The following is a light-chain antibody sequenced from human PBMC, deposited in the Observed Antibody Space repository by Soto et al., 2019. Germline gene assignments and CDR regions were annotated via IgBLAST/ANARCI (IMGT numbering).Light chain of an antibody. J-gene: IGLJ1*01. V-gene: IGLV1-44*01. CDR1: SSNIGSNT. Sequence: QSVLTQPPSASGTPGQSVTISASGSSSNIGSNTVSWYQQLPGTAPKLLIYDNDERPSGVPARFSGSKSGTSASLAISGLQSEDEGDYYCATWDDSRNAYVFGQGTKVTVL. CDR3: ATWDDSRNAYV. CDR2: DND.